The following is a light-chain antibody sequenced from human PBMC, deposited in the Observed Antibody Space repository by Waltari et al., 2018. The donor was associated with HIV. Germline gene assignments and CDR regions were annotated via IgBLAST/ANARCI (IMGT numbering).Light chain of an antibody. CDR3: QQNSYWLPIT. CDR1: QSVSTY. J-gene: IGKJ5*01. CDR2: DAS. V-gene: IGKV3-11*01. Sequence: EIVLTQSPATLSLSPGERATLSCRASQSVSTYLAWYQQKPGQAPRLLIYDASIRATGIPARFSGSGSGMEFTLTISSLQSEDFAVYYCQQNSYWLPITFGQGTRLEI.